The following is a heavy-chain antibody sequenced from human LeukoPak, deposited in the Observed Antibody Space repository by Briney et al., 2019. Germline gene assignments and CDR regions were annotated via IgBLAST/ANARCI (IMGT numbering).Heavy chain of an antibody. Sequence: KPSETLSLTCTVSGGSMSSGDYYWAWVRQPPGRGLEWIGSISYSGRTFYKPSLTSRVAISIDASKSQFSLRLSSVTAADTAVYYCVRVTSSSAHYWGQGTLVTVSS. D-gene: IGHD6-6*01. CDR1: GGSMSSGDYY. J-gene: IGHJ4*02. V-gene: IGHV4-39*07. CDR3: VRVTSSSAHY. CDR2: ISYSGRT.